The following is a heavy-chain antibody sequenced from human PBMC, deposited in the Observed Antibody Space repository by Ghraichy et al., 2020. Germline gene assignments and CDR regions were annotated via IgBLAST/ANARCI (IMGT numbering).Heavy chain of an antibody. V-gene: IGHV3-23*01. Sequence: GESLNISCAASGFTFSSYAMSWVRQAPGKGLEWVSAISGSGGSTYYADSVKGRFTISRDNSKNTLYLQMNSLRAEDTAVYYCANNPPYGGNFVWGQGTLVTVSS. CDR1: GFTFSSYA. CDR2: ISGSGGST. D-gene: IGHD4-23*01. J-gene: IGHJ4*02. CDR3: ANNPPYGGNFV.